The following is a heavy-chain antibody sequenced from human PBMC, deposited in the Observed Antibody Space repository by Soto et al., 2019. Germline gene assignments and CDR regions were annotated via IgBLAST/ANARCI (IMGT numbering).Heavy chain of an antibody. CDR2: IYYSGST. D-gene: IGHD3-22*01. CDR1: GGSISSSSYY. J-gene: IGHJ4*02. CDR3: QAGGDDSRGYYYEGYFDY. Sequence: SETLSLTCTVSGGSISSSSYYWGWIRQPPGKGLEWIGSIYYSGSTYYNPSLKSRVTISVDTSKNQFSLKLSSVTAADTAVYYCQAGGDDSRGYYYEGYFDYWGQGTLVTVS. V-gene: IGHV4-39*01.